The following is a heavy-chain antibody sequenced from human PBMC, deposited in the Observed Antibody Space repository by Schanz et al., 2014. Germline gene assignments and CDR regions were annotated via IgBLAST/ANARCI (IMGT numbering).Heavy chain of an antibody. CDR2: IIPIHGIV. CDR3: ARAKRFGDMDV. D-gene: IGHD3-10*01. J-gene: IGHJ6*02. V-gene: IGHV1-69*02. CDR1: GGTFSTYP. Sequence: QVQLVQSGAEVKKPGSSVKVSCTASGGTFSTYPINWLRQAPGQGLEWMGRIIPIHGIVNYAQRFQDRVRITADKSTSTAYMELSSLRSDDTAVYYCARAKRFGDMDVWGQGTTVTVSS.